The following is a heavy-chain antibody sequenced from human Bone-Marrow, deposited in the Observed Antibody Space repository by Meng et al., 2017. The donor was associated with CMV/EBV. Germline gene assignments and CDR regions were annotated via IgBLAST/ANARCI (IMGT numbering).Heavy chain of an antibody. D-gene: IGHD6-6*01. CDR1: GVSISSSSYY. V-gene: IGHV4-39*07. J-gene: IGHJ4*02. CDR2: GDYSGST. Sequence: SETLSLTCTVSGVSISSSSYYWGWIRQPPGKGLEWIGSGDYSGSTYYNPSLKSRVTISVDTSKNQFSLKLSSVNAADTATYFCGRVEQLVSDYWGQGMLVTVS. CDR3: GRVEQLVSDY.